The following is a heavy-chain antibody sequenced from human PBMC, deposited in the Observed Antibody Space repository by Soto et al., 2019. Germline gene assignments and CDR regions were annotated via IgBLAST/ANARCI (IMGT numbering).Heavy chain of an antibody. D-gene: IGHD5-12*01. CDR2: IDSDGSST. CDR3: ARDLLSGYDYGRYYGVDV. Sequence: GGSLRLSCAASGFTFSSYWMHWVRQAPGMGLVWVSRIDSDGSSTSYADSVKGRFTISRDNAKNTLYLQMNSLRAEDTAVYYCARDLLSGYDYGRYYGVDVWGQGTTVTVSS. J-gene: IGHJ6*02. CDR1: GFTFSSYW. V-gene: IGHV3-74*01.